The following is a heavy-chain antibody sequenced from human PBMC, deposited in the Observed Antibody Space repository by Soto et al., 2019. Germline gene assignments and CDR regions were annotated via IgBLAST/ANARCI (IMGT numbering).Heavy chain of an antibody. CDR2: IPYDGSNK. V-gene: IGHV3-30*18. Sequence: GGPLRLSCAASGFTFSSYGMHWVRQAPGKGLEWVAVIPYDGSNKYYADSVKGRFTISRDNSKNTLYLQMNSLRAEDTAVYYCAKDPYTYWGQGTLVTVSS. CDR3: AKDPYTY. CDR1: GFTFSSYG. J-gene: IGHJ4*02. D-gene: IGHD2-2*02.